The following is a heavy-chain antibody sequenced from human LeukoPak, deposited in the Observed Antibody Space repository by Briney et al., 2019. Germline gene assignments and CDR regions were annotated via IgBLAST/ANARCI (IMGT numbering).Heavy chain of an antibody. CDR2: IRYDGSYK. V-gene: IGHV3-30*02. J-gene: IGHJ4*02. CDR1: EFTFSSYG. CDR3: AGAVTTEFDY. Sequence: GGSLRLSCAASEFTFSSYGMHWVRQAPGKGLEWVAFIRYDGSYKYYADSVKGRFTISRDSSENTLYLQMNSLRTEDTAVYYCAGAVTTEFDYWGQGTLVTVSS. D-gene: IGHD4-11*01.